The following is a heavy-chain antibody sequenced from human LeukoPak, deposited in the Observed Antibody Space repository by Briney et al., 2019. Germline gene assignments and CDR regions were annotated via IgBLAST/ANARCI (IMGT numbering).Heavy chain of an antibody. CDR3: ARGGVGLVIIPGWEYDYYGLDV. Sequence: GGSLRLACAASGFTLSTYSMNWVRQAPGKGLEWVSSISSSATYMYYADSVKGRFTISRDNAKNSLYLQMNSLRAEDTAVYYCARGGVGLVIIPGWEYDYYGLDVWGQGTTVTVSS. CDR2: ISSSATYM. J-gene: IGHJ6*02. D-gene: IGHD3/OR15-3a*01. V-gene: IGHV3-21*01. CDR1: GFTLSTYS.